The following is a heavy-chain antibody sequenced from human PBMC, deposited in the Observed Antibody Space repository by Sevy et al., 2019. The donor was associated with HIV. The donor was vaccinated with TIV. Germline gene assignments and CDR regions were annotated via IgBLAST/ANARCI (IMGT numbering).Heavy chain of an antibody. J-gene: IGHJ6*02. V-gene: IGHV4-59*01. D-gene: IGHD3-3*01. CDR2: IYYSGST. Sequence: SETLSLTCTVSGGSISSYYWSWIRQPPGKGLEWIGYIYYSGSTNYNPSLKSRVTISVDTSKNQFSRKLSSVTAADTAVYYCARAPPYYDFWSGYYTATYGMDVWGQGTTVTVSS. CDR1: GGSISSYY. CDR3: ARAPPYYDFWSGYYTATYGMDV.